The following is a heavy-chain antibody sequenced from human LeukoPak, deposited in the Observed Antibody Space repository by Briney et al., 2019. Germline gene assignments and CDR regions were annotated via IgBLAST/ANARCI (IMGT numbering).Heavy chain of an antibody. CDR3: AREGRWLQFYYFDY. V-gene: IGHV4-39*07. J-gene: IGHJ4*02. CDR1: GGSISSSSYF. Sequence: PSETLSLTCTVSGGSISSSSYFWGWIRQPPGKGLEWIGEINHSGSTNYNPSLKSRVTISVDTSKNQFSLKLSSVTAADTAVYYCAREGRWLQFYYFDYWGQGTLVTVSS. D-gene: IGHD5-24*01. CDR2: INHSGST.